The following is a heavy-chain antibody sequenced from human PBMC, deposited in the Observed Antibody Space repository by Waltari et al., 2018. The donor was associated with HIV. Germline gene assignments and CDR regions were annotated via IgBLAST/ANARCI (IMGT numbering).Heavy chain of an antibody. J-gene: IGHJ4*02. CDR1: GFTFSSYW. Sequence: EGQLVESGGGLVQPGGSLRLSCAASGFTFSSYWMSWVRQAPGKGLEWGANRKQDGSEKYYVDSVKGRFTISRDNAKNSLYLQMNSLRAEDTAVYFCARRRGSYCLDYWGQGTLVTVSS. V-gene: IGHV3-7*01. CDR3: ARRRGSYCLDY. D-gene: IGHD1-26*01. CDR2: RKQDGSEK.